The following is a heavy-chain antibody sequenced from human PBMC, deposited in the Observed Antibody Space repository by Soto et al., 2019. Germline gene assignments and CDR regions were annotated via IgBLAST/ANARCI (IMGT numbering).Heavy chain of an antibody. CDR3: AKTVTIFGVVIVPDWFVP. J-gene: IGHJ5*02. CDR2: IDGSSSST. D-gene: IGHD3-3*01. V-gene: IGHV3-23*01. CDR1: GFTFSSYA. Sequence: GGSLRLSCAASGFTFSSYAMSWVRQAPGKGLEWVSTIDGSSSSTFYADSVKGRFTISRDNPKNTLYLQMSSLRAEDTAVYYCAKTVTIFGVVIVPDWFVPWGQGTLVTVS.